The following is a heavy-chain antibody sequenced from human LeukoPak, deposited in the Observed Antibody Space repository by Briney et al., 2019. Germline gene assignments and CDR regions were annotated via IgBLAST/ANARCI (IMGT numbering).Heavy chain of an antibody. Sequence: ASVKVSCTASGYTFTSYAMHWVRQAPGQGLEWMGWINAGNGNTKYSQKFQGRVTITRDTSASTAYMELSSLRSEDTAVYYCARDPYDYYYYGMDVWGKGTTVTVSS. D-gene: IGHD3-16*01. CDR3: ARDPYDYYYYGMDV. V-gene: IGHV1-3*01. CDR1: GYTFTSYA. J-gene: IGHJ6*04. CDR2: INAGNGNT.